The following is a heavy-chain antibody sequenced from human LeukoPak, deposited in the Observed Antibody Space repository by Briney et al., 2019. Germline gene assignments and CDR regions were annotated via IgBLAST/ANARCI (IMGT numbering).Heavy chain of an antibody. J-gene: IGHJ4*02. Sequence: GGSLRLSCAASGFTFSDHYMDWVRQAPGKGLEWVGRSRNKANNYIIEYAASGKGRFTILRDDSKNSRDLQMNCRKTEVTAVYYWARRESGSCSHWGQGTLVTVS. V-gene: IGHV3-72*01. CDR3: ARRESGSCSH. CDR1: GFTFSDHY. CDR2: SRNKANNYII. D-gene: IGHD1-26*01.